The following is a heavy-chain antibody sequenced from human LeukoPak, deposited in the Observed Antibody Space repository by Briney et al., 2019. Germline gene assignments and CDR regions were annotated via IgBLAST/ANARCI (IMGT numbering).Heavy chain of an antibody. J-gene: IGHJ4*02. CDR3: TTDPGKASGYGAGY. V-gene: IGHV3-15*01. D-gene: IGHD3-22*01. CDR1: GFTFNDAW. Sequence: PGGSLRLSCAASGFTFNDAWMSWVRQAPGRGLEWVGRIKANTDGGTTDYAATVKGKFTISRDDSKRTPYLQMNSLQTEDTGVYYCTTDPGKASGYGAGYWGQGTLVSVS. CDR2: IKANTDGGTT.